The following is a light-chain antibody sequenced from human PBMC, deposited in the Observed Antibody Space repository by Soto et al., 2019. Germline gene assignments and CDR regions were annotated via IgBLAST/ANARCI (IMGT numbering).Light chain of an antibody. CDR3: QQYDSSLWT. CDR1: QTITSNY. CDR2: AAS. J-gene: IGKJ1*01. V-gene: IGKV3-20*01. Sequence: EIVLTQSPGTLSSSPGERATLSCMASQTITSNYLAWYQQKPGQAPRLLIYAASNRATGIPDRFSGSGSGTEFTLTISGLEPEDFAVYYCQQYDSSLWTFGQGTKVEIK.